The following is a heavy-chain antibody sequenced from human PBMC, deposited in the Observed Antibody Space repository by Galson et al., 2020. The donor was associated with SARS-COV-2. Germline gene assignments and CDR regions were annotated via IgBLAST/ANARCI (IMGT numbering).Heavy chain of an antibody. CDR2: ISSSSSYI. V-gene: IGHV3-21*01. Sequence: NSGESLRLSCAASGFTFSSYSMNWVRQAPGKGLEWVSSISSSSSYIYYADSVKGRFTISRDNAKNSLYLQMTSLRAEDTAVYYCARDQGSCSGGSCYPNYYYYYGMDVWGQGTTVTVSS. CDR1: GFTFSSYS. J-gene: IGHJ6*02. CDR3: ARDQGSCSGGSCYPNYYYYYGMDV. D-gene: IGHD2-15*01.